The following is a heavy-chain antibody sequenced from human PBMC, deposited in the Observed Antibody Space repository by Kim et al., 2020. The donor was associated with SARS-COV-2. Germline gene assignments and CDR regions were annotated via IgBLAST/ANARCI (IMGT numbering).Heavy chain of an antibody. J-gene: IGHJ4*02. Sequence: GGSLRLSCAASGITFSRYAMSWVRQAPGKGLEWVSGISGSGGSTYYADSVKGRFTISRDNSKNTLYLQINILRPEDTAVYYCGKDLGSDYGDQLGLWGQGTLVTVSS. V-gene: IGHV3-23*01. CDR1: GITFSRYA. CDR3: GKDLGSDYGDQLGL. D-gene: IGHD4-17*01. CDR2: ISGSGGST.